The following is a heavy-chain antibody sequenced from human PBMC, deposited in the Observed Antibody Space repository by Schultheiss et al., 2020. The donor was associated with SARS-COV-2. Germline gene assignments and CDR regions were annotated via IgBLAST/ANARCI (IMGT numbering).Heavy chain of an antibody. CDR3: ARGPLPALAYGDYADY. CDR2: INHSGST. V-gene: IGHV4-34*01. Sequence: SETLSLTCAVYGGSFSGYYWSWIRQPPGKGLEWIGEINHSGSTNYNPSLKSRVTISVDTSKNQFSLKLSSVTAADTAVYYCARGPLPALAYGDYADYWGQGTLVTVSS. D-gene: IGHD4-17*01. J-gene: IGHJ4*02. CDR1: GGSFSGYY.